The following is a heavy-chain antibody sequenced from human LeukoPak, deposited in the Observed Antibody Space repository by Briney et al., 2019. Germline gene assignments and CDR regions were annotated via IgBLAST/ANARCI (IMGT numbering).Heavy chain of an antibody. J-gene: IGHJ5*02. CDR3: ARYHPWFDP. CDR2: ISNGDNTI. V-gene: IGHV3-48*03. Sequence: GGSLGLSCAASGFTFSSYAMHWIRQAPGKGLEWVSYISNGDNTIYYADSVKGRFTISRDNAKNSLYLQMNSLRAEDTAVYYCARYHPWFDPWGQGTLVTVSS. CDR1: GFTFSSYA. D-gene: IGHD2-2*01.